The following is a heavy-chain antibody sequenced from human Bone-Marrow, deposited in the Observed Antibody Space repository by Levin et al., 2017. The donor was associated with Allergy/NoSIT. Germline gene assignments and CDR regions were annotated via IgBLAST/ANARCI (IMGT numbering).Heavy chain of an antibody. CDR1: GITLNIYG. D-gene: IGHD2-15*01. Sequence: GGSLRLSCAASGITLNIYGMHWVRQAPGKGLEWVAIILYDGNKQDYADSVKGRFTISRDNSKSTLYLQMNGLRAEDTAVYYCAKAQSTFCSGGTCYSTNFAYWGQGTPVTVSS. CDR3: AKAQSTFCSGGTCYSTNFAY. CDR2: ILYDGNKQ. V-gene: IGHV3-30*18. J-gene: IGHJ4*02.